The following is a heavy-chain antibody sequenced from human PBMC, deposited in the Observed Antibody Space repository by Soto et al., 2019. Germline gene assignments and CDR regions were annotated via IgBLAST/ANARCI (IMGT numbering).Heavy chain of an antibody. V-gene: IGHV3-21*01. J-gene: IGHJ5*02. Sequence: EVQLVESGGGLVKPGGSLRLSCAASGFTFSTYTMNWVRQAPGKWLEWVSSITSSEYISYADSVKGRLTISRDNAKNSLYLQLTSQGADDTAAYYSAKEAEYSNGWGTWFDPWGQGTLVTVSS. CDR2: ITSSEYI. CDR1: GFTFSTYT. D-gene: IGHD6-6*01. CDR3: AKEAEYSNGWGTWFDP.